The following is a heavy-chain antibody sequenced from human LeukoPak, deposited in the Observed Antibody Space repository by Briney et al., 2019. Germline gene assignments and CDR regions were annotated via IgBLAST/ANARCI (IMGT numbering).Heavy chain of an antibody. J-gene: IGHJ4*02. V-gene: IGHV1-46*01. CDR2: INPTGGST. CDR3: ARKGYCSGGACYSGFDY. CDR1: GYTFTTYY. D-gene: IGHD2-15*01. Sequence: ASVKVSCKASGYTFTTYYMHWVRQAPGQGLEWMGIINPTGGSTSYAQKFQGRVTMTRDTSTSTFYMELSSLGSEDTAVYYCARKGYCSGGACYSGFDYWGQGTLVTVSS.